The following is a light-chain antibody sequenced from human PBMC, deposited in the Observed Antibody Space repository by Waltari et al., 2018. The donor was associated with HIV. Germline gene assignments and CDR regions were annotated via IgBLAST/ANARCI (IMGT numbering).Light chain of an antibody. J-gene: IGLJ2*01. CDR3: SSYTSSRTVV. CDR1: SSDVGRYNY. V-gene: IGLV2-14*03. CDR2: DVS. Sequence: QSALTQPASVSGSPGQSITLSCTGASSDVGRYNYVSWYQHHPGKAPKLIIYDVSNRPAGVSNRFSGSKSDTTASLTISGLQAEDEADYYCSSYTSSRTVVFGGGTKLTVL.